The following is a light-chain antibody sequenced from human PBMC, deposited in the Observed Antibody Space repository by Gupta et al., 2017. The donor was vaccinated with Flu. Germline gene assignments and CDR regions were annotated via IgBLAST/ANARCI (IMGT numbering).Light chain of an antibody. CDR2: RNN. CDR3: AAWDDSLSGFYV. Sequence: QSVLTQPPSASGTPGQRVTIPCSGISSNIGSNYVYWYQQLPGTAPKLLIYRNNQRPSGVPDRFSGSKSGTSASLAISGLRSEDEADYYCAAWDDSLSGFYVFGTGTKVTVL. CDR1: SSNIGSNY. J-gene: IGLJ1*01. V-gene: IGLV1-47*01.